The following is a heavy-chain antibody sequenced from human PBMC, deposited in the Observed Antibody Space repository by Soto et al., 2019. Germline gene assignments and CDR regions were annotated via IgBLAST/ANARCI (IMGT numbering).Heavy chain of an antibody. D-gene: IGHD6-19*01. CDR1: GFTFSSYG. J-gene: IGHJ6*02. Sequence: PGGSLRLSCAASGFTFSSYGMRWVRQAPGKGLEWVAVIWYDGSNKYYADSVKGRFTISRDNSKNTLYLQMNSLRAEDTAVYYCARVPLGSGPVPYYYGMDVWGQGTTVTVSS. CDR3: ARVPLGSGPVPYYYGMDV. CDR2: IWYDGSNK. V-gene: IGHV3-33*01.